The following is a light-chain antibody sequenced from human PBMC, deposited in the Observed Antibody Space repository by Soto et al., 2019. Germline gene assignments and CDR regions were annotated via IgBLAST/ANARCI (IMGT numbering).Light chain of an antibody. CDR2: EGS. J-gene: IGLJ2*01. V-gene: IGLV2-23*03. CDR1: SSDVGSYNL. Sequence: QSVLTQPASVSGSPGQSITISCTGTSSDVGSYNLVSWYQQHPGKAPKLMIYEGSKRPSGVSNRFSGSKSGNTASLTISGLQVEDEDDYYCCSYAGSSTFVVFGGGTKVTVL. CDR3: CSYAGSSTFVV.